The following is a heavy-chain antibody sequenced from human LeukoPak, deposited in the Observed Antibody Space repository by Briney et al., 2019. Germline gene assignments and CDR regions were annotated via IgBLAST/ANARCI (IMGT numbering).Heavy chain of an antibody. D-gene: IGHD2-15*01. Sequence: PGGSLRLSCAASGFTFSSYSMNWVRQAPGKGLEWVSSISSSSSYRYYADSVKGRFTISRDNAKNSLYLQMNSLRAEDTAVYYCARGSDSGAHFDYWGQGTLVTVSS. CDR2: ISSSSSYR. CDR3: ARGSDSGAHFDY. J-gene: IGHJ4*02. V-gene: IGHV3-21*01. CDR1: GFTFSSYS.